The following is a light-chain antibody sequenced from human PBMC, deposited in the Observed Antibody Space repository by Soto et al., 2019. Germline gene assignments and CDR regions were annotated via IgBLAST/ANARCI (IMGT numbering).Light chain of an antibody. Sequence: DIPMTQSPSTLSASVGDRVTITCRASQTINNWLAWYQQKPGKAPKLLINKVSNLESGVPSRFSGSGSGTEFTLTISSLQPDDFAAYYCQQYDSYSGTFGQGTKLEIK. CDR2: KVS. CDR3: QQYDSYSGT. V-gene: IGKV1-5*03. CDR1: QTINNW. J-gene: IGKJ2*01.